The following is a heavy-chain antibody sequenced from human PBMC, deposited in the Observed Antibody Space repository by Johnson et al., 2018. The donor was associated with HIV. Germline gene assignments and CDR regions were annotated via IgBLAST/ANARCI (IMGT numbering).Heavy chain of an antibody. CDR2: ISYDGSNK. CDR3: ARAKNLFWSGYYDAFDI. D-gene: IGHD3-3*01. J-gene: IGHJ3*02. V-gene: IGHV3-30-3*01. CDR1: GFTFSSYP. Sequence: QVQLVESGGGLVQPGRSLRLSCEASGFTFSSYPMHWVRQAPGKGLEWVAVISYDGSNKYYADSVKGRFTISRDNSKNTLYLQMNSLRAEDTAVYYCARAKNLFWSGYYDAFDIWGQGTMVTVSS.